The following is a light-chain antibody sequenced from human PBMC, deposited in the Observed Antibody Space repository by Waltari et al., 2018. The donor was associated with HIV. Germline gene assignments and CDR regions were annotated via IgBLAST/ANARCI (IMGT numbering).Light chain of an antibody. J-gene: IGLJ3*02. CDR2: EDT. Sequence: NFMLTQPHSVSGSPGKPVIISRPRSSGSIDSNHVQWYQQRPGSAPIILIYEDTERPSGVSERFSASIDSSSNSASLTVPGLKTEDEAYYYCQSSNRSSAVFGGGTKLTVL. CDR3: QSSNRSSAV. V-gene: IGLV6-57*03. CDR1: SGSIDSNH.